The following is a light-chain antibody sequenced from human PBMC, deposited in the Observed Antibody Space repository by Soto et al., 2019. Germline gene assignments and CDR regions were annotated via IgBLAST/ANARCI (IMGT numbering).Light chain of an antibody. CDR2: DDN. CDR3: GSWDSSLSAYV. J-gene: IGLJ1*01. CDR1: RSNIGSNY. Sequence: QSVLTQPPSASGPPGQRVTISCSGSRSNIGSNYVYWYQQLPGTAPKLLIYDDNKRPSGIPDRFSGSKSGTSATLGITGFQTGDEADYYCGSWDSSLSAYVFGTGTKLTVL. V-gene: IGLV1-51*01.